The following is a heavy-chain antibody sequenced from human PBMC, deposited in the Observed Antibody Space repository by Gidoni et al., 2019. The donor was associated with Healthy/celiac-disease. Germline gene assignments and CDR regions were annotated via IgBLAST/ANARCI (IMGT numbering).Heavy chain of an antibody. CDR3: ARGPGRDGYNY. Sequence: QVQLVESGGGVVQPGWSLRLSCAASGFTFSSYAMHWVRQAPGKGLEWVAVISYDGSNKYYADSVKGRFTISRDNSKNTLYLQMNSLRAEDTAVYYCARGPGRDGYNYWGQGTLVTVSS. D-gene: IGHD5-12*01. CDR1: GFTFSSYA. CDR2: ISYDGSNK. V-gene: IGHV3-30-3*01. J-gene: IGHJ4*02.